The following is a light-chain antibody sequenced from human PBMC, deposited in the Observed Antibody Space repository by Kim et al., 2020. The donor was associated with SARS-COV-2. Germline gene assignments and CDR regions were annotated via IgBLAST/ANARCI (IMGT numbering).Light chain of an antibody. V-gene: IGKV3-20*01. CDR1: PSVSSSY. CDR3: QQYGSSALP. CDR2: GAS. J-gene: IGKJ1*01. Sequence: SPGESAPLSCRASPSVSSSYLGWYQQKPGPAPRLLIYGASSRATGIPNRFSGIGSGTDFTLTISRLEPEDFAVYYCQQYGSSALPFGQGTKVDIK.